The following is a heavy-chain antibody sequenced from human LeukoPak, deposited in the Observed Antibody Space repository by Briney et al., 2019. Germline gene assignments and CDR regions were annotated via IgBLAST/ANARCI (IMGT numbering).Heavy chain of an antibody. D-gene: IGHD7-27*01. CDR3: AKGNLGIARY. Sequence: GGSLRLSCAASGFTFSSYSMNWVRQAPGKGLEWVSYISSSSSTIYYADSVKGRFTISRDNSKNTLYLQMNSLRAEDTAVYYCAKGNLGIARYWGQGTLVTVSS. J-gene: IGHJ4*02. V-gene: IGHV3-48*01. CDR2: ISSSSSTI. CDR1: GFTFSSYS.